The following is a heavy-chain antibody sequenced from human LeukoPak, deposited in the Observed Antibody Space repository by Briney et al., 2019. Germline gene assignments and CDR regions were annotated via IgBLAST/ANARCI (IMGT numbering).Heavy chain of an antibody. CDR2: IYHSGST. J-gene: IGHJ5*02. CDR3: ARVFYYYDSSGYYTPLIDP. D-gene: IGHD3-22*01. Sequence: SETLSLTCAVYGGSFSGYYWSWIRQPPGKGLEWIGEIYHSGSTNYNPSLKSRVTISVDTSKNQFSLKLSSVTAADTAVYYCARVFYYYDSSGYYTPLIDPWGQGTLVTVSS. CDR1: GGSFSGYY. V-gene: IGHV4-34*01.